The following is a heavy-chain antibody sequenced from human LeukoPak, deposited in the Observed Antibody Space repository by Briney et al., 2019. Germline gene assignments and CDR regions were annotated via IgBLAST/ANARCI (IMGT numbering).Heavy chain of an antibody. Sequence: SENLSLTCAVYGGSFSGYYWSWIRQPPGKGLEWIGEINHSGSTNYNPSLKSRVTISVDTSKNQFSLKLSSVTAADTAVYYCAGGLRWLQYIDYWGQGTLVTVSS. CDR1: GGSFSGYY. CDR2: INHSGST. CDR3: AGGLRWLQYIDY. J-gene: IGHJ4*02. D-gene: IGHD5-24*01. V-gene: IGHV4-34*01.